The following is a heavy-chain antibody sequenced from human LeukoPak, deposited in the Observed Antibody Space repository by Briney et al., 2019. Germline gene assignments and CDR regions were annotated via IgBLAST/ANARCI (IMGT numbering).Heavy chain of an antibody. Sequence: PSGTLSLTCAVSGGSISSNNWWSWVRQPPGKGLEWIGEIYHSGNSNYNPSLKSRVTISVDTSKNQFSLKLSSVTAADTAVYYCARGLWFGDENPPYFDYWGQGTLVTVSS. V-gene: IGHV4-4*02. CDR1: GGSISSNNW. D-gene: IGHD3-10*01. CDR3: ARGLWFGDENPPYFDY. J-gene: IGHJ4*02. CDR2: IYHSGNS.